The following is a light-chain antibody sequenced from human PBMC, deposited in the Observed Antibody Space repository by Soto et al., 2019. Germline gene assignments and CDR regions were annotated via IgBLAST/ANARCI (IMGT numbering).Light chain of an antibody. Sequence: EVGMTQYQATLSLSPGQRATLSCRASQSVSSKLAWYQQKPGQAPRLLIYGASNRATGIPARFSGSGSGTDFTLTISSLEPEDFAVYYCQQRSNWPRTFGQGTKVAIK. CDR1: QSVSSK. V-gene: IGKV3-11*01. CDR3: QQRSNWPRT. CDR2: GAS. J-gene: IGKJ1*01.